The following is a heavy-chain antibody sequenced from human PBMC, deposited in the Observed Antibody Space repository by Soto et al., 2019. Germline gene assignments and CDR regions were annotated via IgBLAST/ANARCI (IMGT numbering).Heavy chain of an antibody. Sequence: QVQLVQSGAEVKKPGSSVKVSCRASGGTFSSYAISWVRQAPGQGLEWMGGIIPIFGTANYAQKFQGRVTITADKSTSPAYMEPSSLRSEDTAVYYCARAGTAMVNYYYYGMDVWGQGTTVTVSS. CDR2: IIPIFGTA. J-gene: IGHJ6*02. CDR3: ARAGTAMVNYYYYGMDV. D-gene: IGHD5-18*01. CDR1: GGTFSSYA. V-gene: IGHV1-69*06.